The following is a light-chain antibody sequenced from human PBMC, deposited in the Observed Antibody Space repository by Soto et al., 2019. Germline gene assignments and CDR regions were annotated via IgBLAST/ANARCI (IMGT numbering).Light chain of an antibody. CDR3: AAWDDSLNGVV. Sequence: QSVLTQPPSASGTPGQRVIISCSGSNSNIGINTVNWYQQLPGTAPKLLNYGNNQRPSGVPDRFSGSKSGTSASLAISGLQSEDEADYYCAAWDDSLNGVVFGGETKLTVL. J-gene: IGLJ2*01. V-gene: IGLV1-44*01. CDR2: GNN. CDR1: NSNIGINT.